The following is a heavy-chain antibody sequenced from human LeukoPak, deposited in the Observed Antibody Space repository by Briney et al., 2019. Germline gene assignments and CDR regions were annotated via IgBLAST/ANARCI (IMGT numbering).Heavy chain of an antibody. Sequence: SETLSLTCAVYGGSFSGYYWSWIRQPPGKGLEWIGEINHSGSTNYNPSLKSRVTISVDTSKHQFSLKLSSVTAADTAVYYCARQRLPTHKYSSGKYYFDYWGQGTLVTVSS. CDR1: GGSFSGYY. D-gene: IGHD6-19*01. J-gene: IGHJ4*02. V-gene: IGHV4-34*01. CDR2: INHSGST. CDR3: ARQRLPTHKYSSGKYYFDY.